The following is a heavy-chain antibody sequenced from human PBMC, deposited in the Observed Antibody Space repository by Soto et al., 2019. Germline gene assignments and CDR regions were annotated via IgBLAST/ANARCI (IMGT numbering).Heavy chain of an antibody. CDR1: GGSISSSNW. J-gene: IGHJ5*02. Sequence: SETLSLTCAVSGGSISSSNWWSWVRQPPGKGLEWIGEIYHSGSTNYNPSLKSRVTISVDKSKNQFSLKLSSVTAADTAVYYCARVRYYYDSSGKDDNWFDPWGQGTLVTVSS. CDR3: ARVRYYYDSSGKDDNWFDP. D-gene: IGHD3-22*01. CDR2: IYHSGST. V-gene: IGHV4-4*02.